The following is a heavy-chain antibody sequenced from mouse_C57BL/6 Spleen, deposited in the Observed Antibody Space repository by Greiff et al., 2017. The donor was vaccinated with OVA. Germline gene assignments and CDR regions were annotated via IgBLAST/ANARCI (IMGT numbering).Heavy chain of an antibody. CDR1: GYTFTDYE. CDR3: TREGLRRDYFGY. Sequence: QVQLQQSGAELVRPGASVTLSCKASGYTFTDYEMHWVKQTPGHGLEWIGAIDPVTGGTAYNQKFKGKAILTADKSASTAYMELRSLTSEDSAVYYCTREGLRRDYFGYWGQGTTLSVST. V-gene: IGHV1-15*01. D-gene: IGHD2-4*01. CDR2: IDPVTGGT. J-gene: IGHJ2*01.